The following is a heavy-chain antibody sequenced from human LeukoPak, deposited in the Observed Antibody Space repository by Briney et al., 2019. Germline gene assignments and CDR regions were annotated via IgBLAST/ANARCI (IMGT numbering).Heavy chain of an antibody. J-gene: IGHJ4*02. V-gene: IGHV3-21*04. Sequence: GGSLKLSCAASGFTFSDYTMSWVRQAPGKGLEWVSSITPRGDYIYYADSLKGQFTISRDNAKNSLYLQMNSLRAEDTALYYCVKSHGAGRYYPLEYWGQGTLLTVSS. CDR2: ITPRGDYI. D-gene: IGHD3-10*01. CDR1: GFTFSDYT. CDR3: VKSHGAGRYYPLEY.